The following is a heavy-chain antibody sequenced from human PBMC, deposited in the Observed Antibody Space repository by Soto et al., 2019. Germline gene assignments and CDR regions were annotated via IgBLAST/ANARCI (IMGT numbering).Heavy chain of an antibody. CDR1: GFTFSSYW. CDR3: ARDLGAAAGTWGWFDP. D-gene: IGHD6-13*01. Sequence: GGSLRLSCAASGFTFSSYWMSWVRQAPGKGLEWVANIKQDGSEKYYVDSVKGRFTISRDNAKNSLYLQMNSLRAEDTAVYYCARDLGAAAGTWGWFDPWGQGTLVTVSS. V-gene: IGHV3-7*01. J-gene: IGHJ5*02. CDR2: IKQDGSEK.